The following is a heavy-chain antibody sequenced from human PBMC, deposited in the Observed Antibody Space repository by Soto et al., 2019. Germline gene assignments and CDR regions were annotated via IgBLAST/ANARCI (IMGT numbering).Heavy chain of an antibody. CDR3: AREDVTEMATTSFDY. CDR2: IYYSGST. D-gene: IGHD5-12*01. V-gene: IGHV4-30-4*01. CDR1: GGSISSGDYY. Sequence: PSETLSLTCTVSGGSISSGDYYWSWIRQPPGKGLEWIGYIYYSGSTYYNPSLKSRVTISVDTSKNQFSLKLSSVTAADTAVYYCAREDVTEMATTSFDYWGQGTLVTVSS. J-gene: IGHJ4*02.